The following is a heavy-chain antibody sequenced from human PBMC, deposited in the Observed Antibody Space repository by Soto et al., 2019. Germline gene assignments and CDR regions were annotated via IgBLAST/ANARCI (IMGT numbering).Heavy chain of an antibody. V-gene: IGHV1-69*02. CDR1: GGTFSSYT. J-gene: IGHJ3*02. Sequence: QVQLVQSGAEVKKPGSSVKVSCKASGGTFSSYTISWVRQAPGQGLEWMGRIIPILGIANYAQKFQGRVTSTADKSTSTAYMELSSLRSEDTAVYYCARVAVVIAMTDAFDIWGQGTMVTVSS. D-gene: IGHD2-21*01. CDR2: IIPILGIA. CDR3: ARVAVVIAMTDAFDI.